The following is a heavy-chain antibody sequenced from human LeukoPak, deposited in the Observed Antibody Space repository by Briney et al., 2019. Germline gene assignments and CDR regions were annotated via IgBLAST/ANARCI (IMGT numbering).Heavy chain of an antibody. D-gene: IGHD1-26*01. CDR3: IRGTVGAPGNDY. CDR2: IDTDGSST. Sequence: GGSLRLSCAASGFTFSSYWMHWVRQAPGKGLVWVSRIDTDGSSTSYADSVRGRFTISRDNAKNTLYLQMSSLRAEDTAVYYCIRGTVGAPGNDYWGQGTLVTVSS. J-gene: IGHJ4*02. V-gene: IGHV3-74*01. CDR1: GFTFSSYW.